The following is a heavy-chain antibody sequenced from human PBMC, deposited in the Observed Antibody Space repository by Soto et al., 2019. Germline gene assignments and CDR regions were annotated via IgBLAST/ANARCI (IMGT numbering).Heavy chain of an antibody. J-gene: IGHJ4*02. CDR1: GYTFTSYD. Sequence: QVQLVQSGSEVKKPGASVKVSCKASGYTFTSYDINWVRQATGQGLEWMGWMNPNSGNTGYAQKFQGRVTMTRNTSINTAYMELSSVTSEDTAVYYCARSVIASAYWGKGTLVTVSS. D-gene: IGHD2-21*01. V-gene: IGHV1-8*01. CDR3: ARSVIASAY. CDR2: MNPNSGNT.